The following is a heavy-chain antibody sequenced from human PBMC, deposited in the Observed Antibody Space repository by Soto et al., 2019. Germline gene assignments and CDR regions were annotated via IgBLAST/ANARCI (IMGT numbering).Heavy chain of an antibody. V-gene: IGHV1-3*01. CDR1: GYTFTSYA. Sequence: QVQLVQSGAEVKKPGASVKVSCKASGYTFTSYAMHWVRQAPGQRLEWMGWINAGNGNTKYSQKFQGRATITRDTSASTAYMELSSLRSEDTAVYYCAREGDSGYCSGGSCSGYFDYWGQGTLVTVSS. D-gene: IGHD2-15*01. CDR3: AREGDSGYCSGGSCSGYFDY. J-gene: IGHJ4*02. CDR2: INAGNGNT.